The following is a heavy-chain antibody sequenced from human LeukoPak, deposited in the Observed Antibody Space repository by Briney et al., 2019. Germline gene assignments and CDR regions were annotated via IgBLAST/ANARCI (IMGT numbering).Heavy chain of an antibody. D-gene: IGHD3-10*01. Sequence: PGGSLRLSCAASGFTFSSYAMSWVRRAPGRGLEWVSAISGSGGSTYYADSVKGRFTISRDNSKNTLYLQMNSLRAEDTAVYYCAKENYYGSGSLRYYYGMDVWGQGTTVTVSS. V-gene: IGHV3-23*01. CDR3: AKENYYGSGSLRYYYGMDV. CDR2: ISGSGGST. CDR1: GFTFSSYA. J-gene: IGHJ6*02.